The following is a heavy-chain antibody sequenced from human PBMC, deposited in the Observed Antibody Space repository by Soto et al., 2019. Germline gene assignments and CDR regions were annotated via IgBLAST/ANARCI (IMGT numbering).Heavy chain of an antibody. CDR2: ISAHNGNT. Sequence: QVHLVQSGAEVKKSGASVKVSCKGSGYDFTTYGITWVRQAPGQGLEWMAWISAHNGNTDYAQKLQGRVTVTTDTPTSTAYMELTSLRSDASAVYYGARGRYGDYWGQGALVTVSS. CDR3: ARGRYGDY. D-gene: IGHD1-1*01. J-gene: IGHJ4*02. CDR1: GYDFTTYG. V-gene: IGHV1-18*01.